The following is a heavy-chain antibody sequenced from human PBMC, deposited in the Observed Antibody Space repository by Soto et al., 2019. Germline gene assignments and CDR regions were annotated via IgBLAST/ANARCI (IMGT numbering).Heavy chain of an antibody. CDR1: GFTFSSYW. D-gene: IGHD3-10*01. CDR3: ARASRLDVLLWFGELYPDAFDI. J-gene: IGHJ3*02. V-gene: IGHV3-7*04. CDR2: IKQDGSEK. Sequence: GGSLRLSCAASGFTFSSYWMSWVRQAPGKGLEWVANIKQDGSEKYYVDSVKGRFTISRDNAKNSLYLQMNSLRAEDTAVYYCARASRLDVLLWFGELYPDAFDIWGQGTMVTVSS.